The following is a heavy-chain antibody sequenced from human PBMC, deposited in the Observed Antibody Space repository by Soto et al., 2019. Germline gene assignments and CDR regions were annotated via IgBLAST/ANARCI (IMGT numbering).Heavy chain of an antibody. Sequence: EVQLVESGGGLVKPGGCLRLSCAASGFTFTRYTMNWVRQAPGKGLEWVSCISPSGTYIYYADSVTGRFTISRDNARNSLYLQMNSLRAEDAAVYYCVREERDYSAWGQGTLVTVSS. V-gene: IGHV3-21*02. D-gene: IGHD2-21*01. CDR1: GFTFTRYT. CDR3: VREERDYSA. CDR2: ISPSGTYI. J-gene: IGHJ5*02.